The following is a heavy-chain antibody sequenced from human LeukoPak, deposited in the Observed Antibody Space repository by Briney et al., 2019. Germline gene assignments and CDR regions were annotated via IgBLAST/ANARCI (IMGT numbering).Heavy chain of an antibody. CDR1: GFTFSSYS. D-gene: IGHD6-19*01. J-gene: IGHJ3*02. V-gene: IGHV3-48*01. CDR2: ISSSSSTI. Sequence: PGGSLRLSCAASGFTFSSYSMNWVRQAPGKGLEWVSYISSSSSTIYYADPVKGRFTISRDNAKNSLYLQMNSLRAEDTAVYYCARAPRWQWLPFDIWGQGTMVTVSS. CDR3: ARAPRWQWLPFDI.